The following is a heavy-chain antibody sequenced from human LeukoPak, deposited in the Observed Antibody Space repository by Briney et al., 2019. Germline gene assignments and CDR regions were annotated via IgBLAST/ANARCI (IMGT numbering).Heavy chain of an antibody. J-gene: IGHJ4*02. CDR2: INHSGST. V-gene: IGHV4-34*01. Sequence: SETLSLTCAVYGGSFSGYYWSWIRQPPGKGLEWIGEINHSGSTNYNPSLKSRVTISVDTSKNQFSLKLSSVTAADTAVYYCARGRYGSGSYYHDYWGRGTLVTVSS. CDR3: ARGRYGSGSYYHDY. CDR1: GGSFSGYY. D-gene: IGHD3-10*01.